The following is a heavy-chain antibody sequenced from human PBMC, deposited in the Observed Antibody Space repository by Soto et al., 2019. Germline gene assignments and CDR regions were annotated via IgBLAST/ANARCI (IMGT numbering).Heavy chain of an antibody. Sequence: GGSLRLSCAASGFTFSDYFMNWIRQAPWKGLEWFSYSSNTGSTVYYADSVKGRFTISRDKAKNSLFLQMNSLRAEDTAVYYCASSVLVTARFDYWGQGTQVTVSS. CDR3: ASSVLVTARFDY. D-gene: IGHD2-21*02. V-gene: IGHV3-11*01. CDR1: GFTFSDYF. CDR2: SSNTGSTV. J-gene: IGHJ4*02.